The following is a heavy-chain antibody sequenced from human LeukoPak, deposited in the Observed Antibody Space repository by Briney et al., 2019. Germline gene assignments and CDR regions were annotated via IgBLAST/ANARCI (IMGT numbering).Heavy chain of an antibody. Sequence: GESLQISCQGSGYTFTNYWISWVRQTPEKGLEWMGRIDASDSYTHYSPSFQGHVTLSVDKSITTAYLQWSSLKASDTAMYYCARHDMQTFDWLFWDQGTLVSVSS. CDR2: IDASDSYT. J-gene: IGHJ4*02. CDR1: GYTFTNYW. CDR3: ARHDMQTFDWLF. V-gene: IGHV5-10-1*01. D-gene: IGHD3-9*01.